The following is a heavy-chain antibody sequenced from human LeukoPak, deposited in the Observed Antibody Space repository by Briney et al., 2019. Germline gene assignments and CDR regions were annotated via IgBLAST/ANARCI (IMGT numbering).Heavy chain of an antibody. CDR2: ISSSSSAI. CDR1: GFTFSSYS. V-gene: IGHV3-48*02. CDR3: VRDRFYSFDY. J-gene: IGHJ4*02. Sequence: GGSLRLSCAASGFTFSSYSMNWVRQAPGKGLEWISYISSSSSAIYYADSVKGRFTISRDNAKNSLYLRMNSLRDEDTAVYYCVRDRFYSFDYWGQGTLVTVSS.